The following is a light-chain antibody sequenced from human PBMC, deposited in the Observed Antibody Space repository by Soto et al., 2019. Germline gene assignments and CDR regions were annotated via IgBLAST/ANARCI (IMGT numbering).Light chain of an antibody. CDR3: SSYSSSTTLPYV. CDR1: SSDIGDYNY. CDR2: EVT. Sequence: QSVLTQPASVSGSPGQSITISYTGTSSDIGDYNYVSWYQQHPGKAPKLIIYEVTNRPSGVSYRFSGSKSGDTASLTISGLQAEDEADYYCSSYSSSTTLPYVFGTGTKLTVL. J-gene: IGLJ1*01. V-gene: IGLV2-14*03.